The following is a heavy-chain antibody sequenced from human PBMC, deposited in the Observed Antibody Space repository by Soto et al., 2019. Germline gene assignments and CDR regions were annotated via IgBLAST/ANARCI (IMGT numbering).Heavy chain of an antibody. CDR3: ARDRGSSGWYWNYFDY. J-gene: IGHJ4*02. Sequence: PSQTLSLTCAISGDSVSSNSAAWNWIRQSPSRGLEWLGRTYYRSKWYNDYAVSVKSRITINPDTSKNQFSLQLNSVTPEDTAVYYCARDRGSSGWYWNYFDYWGQGTLVTVSS. V-gene: IGHV6-1*01. CDR2: TYYRSKWYN. D-gene: IGHD6-19*01. CDR1: GDSVSSNSAA.